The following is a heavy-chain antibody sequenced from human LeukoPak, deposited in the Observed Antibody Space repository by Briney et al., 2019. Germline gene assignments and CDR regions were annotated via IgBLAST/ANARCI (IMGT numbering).Heavy chain of an antibody. CDR3: AKISWDGRGTFS. J-gene: IGHJ4*02. D-gene: IGHD2-15*01. CDR1: GFSFSTYS. V-gene: IGHV3-23*01. Sequence: GGSLRLSCAASGFSFSTYSMSWVRQAPGKGLEWVSSISGGGQDTYYADSVKGRFTISREDSKDTLSLQMNSLRGEDTAKYYCAKISWDGRGTFSGGEGTLVTVSS. CDR2: ISGGGQDT.